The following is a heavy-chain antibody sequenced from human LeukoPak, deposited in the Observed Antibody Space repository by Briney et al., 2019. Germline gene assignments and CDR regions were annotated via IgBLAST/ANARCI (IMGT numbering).Heavy chain of an antibody. CDR2: INPSGDTT. J-gene: IGHJ5*02. CDR1: GYTLTSYY. Sequence: ASVKVSCKASGYTLTSYYLHWVRQARGQGLEWMAIINPSGDTTSHAQKFQGRVTITRDTSASTAYMELSSLRSEDTAVYYCARGSPDAHYDFWSGYYMENWFDPWGQGTLVAVSS. CDR3: ARGSPDAHYDFWSGYYMENWFDP. D-gene: IGHD3-3*01. V-gene: IGHV1-46*01.